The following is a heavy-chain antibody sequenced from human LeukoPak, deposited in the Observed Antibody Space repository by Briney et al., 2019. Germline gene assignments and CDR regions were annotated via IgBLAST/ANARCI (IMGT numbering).Heavy chain of an antibody. CDR2: ISGSGGST. CDR1: GFTFSSYA. V-gene: IGHV3-23*01. D-gene: IGHD2-2*01. CDR3: ASCSSTSCYNWFDP. Sequence: GGSLRLSCAASGFTFSSYAMSWVRQAPGKGLERVSAISGSGGSTYYADSVKGRFTISRDNSKNTLYLQMNSLRAEDTAVYYCASCSSTSCYNWFDPWGQGTLVTVSS. J-gene: IGHJ5*02.